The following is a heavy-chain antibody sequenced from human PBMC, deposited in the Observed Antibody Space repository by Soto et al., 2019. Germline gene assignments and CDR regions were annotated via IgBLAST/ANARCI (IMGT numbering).Heavy chain of an antibody. J-gene: IGHJ5*02. CDR3: ARGLTDIVVVPAVAWFDP. D-gene: IGHD2-2*01. Sequence: QVQLQESGPGLVKPSETLSLTCTVSGGSISSYYWSWIRQPPGKGLEWIGYIYYSGSTNYNPSLKSRVTISVDTSKNQFSLKLSSVTAADTAVYYCARGLTDIVVVPAVAWFDPWGQGTLVTVSS. CDR1: GGSISSYY. V-gene: IGHV4-59*01. CDR2: IYYSGST.